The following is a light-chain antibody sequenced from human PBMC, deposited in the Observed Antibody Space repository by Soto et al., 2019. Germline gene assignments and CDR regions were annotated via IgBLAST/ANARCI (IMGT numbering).Light chain of an antibody. J-gene: IGLJ2*01. CDR1: SSDVGGYNY. Sequence: QSALTQPASVSGSPGQSIIISCTGTSSDVGGYNYVSWYQQYPGKAPKVLIYEVRNRPSGVSNRFSGSKSGNTASLTISGLQAEDEADYYCASYTSRTTVVFGGGTKVTVL. V-gene: IGLV2-14*01. CDR3: ASYTSRTTVV. CDR2: EVR.